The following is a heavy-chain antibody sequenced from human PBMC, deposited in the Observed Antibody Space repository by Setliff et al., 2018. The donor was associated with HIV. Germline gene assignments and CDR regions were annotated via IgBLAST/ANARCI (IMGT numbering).Heavy chain of an antibody. D-gene: IGHD2-2*03. CDR1: GFTFRTFA. Sequence: GGSLRLSCVASGFTFRTFAMHWVRQAPGKRLEWVSVISFDGSRTSYADSVKGRFSISRDNSKNTLYLQMNSLTAEDTAVYYCAKVDNGHCTSASCRDFDYWGQGTLVTVSS. CDR2: ISFDGSRT. V-gene: IGHV3-30*07. J-gene: IGHJ4*02. CDR3: AKVDNGHCTSASCRDFDY.